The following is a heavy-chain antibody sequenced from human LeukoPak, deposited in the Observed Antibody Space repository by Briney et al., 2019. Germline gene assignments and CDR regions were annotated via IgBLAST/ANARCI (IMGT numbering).Heavy chain of an antibody. J-gene: IGHJ4*02. Sequence: GGSLRLSCAASGFTFSSYGMHWVRQAPGKGLEWVAVIWYDGSNKYYADSVKGRFTISRDNSKNTLYLQMNSLRAEDKAVYYCARTYYYDSSGYYPFDYWGQGTLVTVSS. D-gene: IGHD3-22*01. CDR1: GFTFSSYG. V-gene: IGHV3-33*01. CDR3: ARTYYYDSSGYYPFDY. CDR2: IWYDGSNK.